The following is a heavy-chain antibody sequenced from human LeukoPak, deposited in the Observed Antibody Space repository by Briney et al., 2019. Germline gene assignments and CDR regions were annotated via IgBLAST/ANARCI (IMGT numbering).Heavy chain of an antibody. Sequence: GGSLRLPCAASGFTFSSYGMHWVRQAPGKGLEWVAVISFDGSSKDYAQSVKGRFTISRDNSKNTLYLQMNSLRVEDTAVYYCAKAADQYYYYYFYYMDVWGKGTTVTVSS. CDR3: AKAADQYYYYYFYYMDV. CDR1: GFTFSSYG. V-gene: IGHV3-30*18. D-gene: IGHD2-2*01. CDR2: ISFDGSSK. J-gene: IGHJ6*03.